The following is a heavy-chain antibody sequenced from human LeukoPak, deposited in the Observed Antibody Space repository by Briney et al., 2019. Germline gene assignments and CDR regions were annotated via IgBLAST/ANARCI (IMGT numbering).Heavy chain of an antibody. Sequence: SETLSLTCTVSVGSISSYYWSWIRQPPGKGLEGIGYIYYSGSTNYNPSLKSRVTISVDTSKNQFSLKLSSVTAADTAVYYCARVRRDSYYYYYMDVWGKGTTVTVSS. V-gene: IGHV4-59*01. D-gene: IGHD1-1*01. CDR2: IYYSGST. CDR3: ARVRRDSYYYYYMDV. J-gene: IGHJ6*03. CDR1: VGSISSYY.